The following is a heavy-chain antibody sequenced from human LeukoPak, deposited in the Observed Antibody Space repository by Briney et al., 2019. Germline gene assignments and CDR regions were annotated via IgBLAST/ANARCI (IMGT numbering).Heavy chain of an antibody. CDR3: AREPRGHSYGYVGYYYMDV. J-gene: IGHJ6*03. CDR1: GFTFSSYE. Sequence: PGGSLRLFCVVSGFTFSSYEMNWVRQAPGKGLEWVSCISSSGSSMYYADSVKGRFTISRDNAKNSLYLQMNSLRAEDTAVYYCAREPRGHSYGYVGYYYMDVWGKGTTVTVS. CDR2: ISSSGSSM. D-gene: IGHD5-18*01. V-gene: IGHV3-48*03.